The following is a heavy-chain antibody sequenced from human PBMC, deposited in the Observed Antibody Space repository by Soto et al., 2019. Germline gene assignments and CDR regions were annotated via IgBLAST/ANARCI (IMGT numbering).Heavy chain of an antibody. Sequence: QVQLMQSGAEVKKPGSSVKVSCKASGGTISTNVISWVRQAPGQGLEWMGEIMPIFAAPNNAQKFQGRLTITGDTSTTTVYMELRSLTSEDTAVDSCATGARYCSGGSCYPDDWGQGTRVSVPS. CDR1: GGTISTNV. V-gene: IGHV1-69*06. J-gene: IGHJ4*02. D-gene: IGHD2-15*01. CDR2: IMPIFAAP. CDR3: ATGARYCSGGSCYPDD.